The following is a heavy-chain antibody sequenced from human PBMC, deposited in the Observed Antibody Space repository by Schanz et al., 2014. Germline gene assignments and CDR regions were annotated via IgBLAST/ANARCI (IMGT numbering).Heavy chain of an antibody. CDR2: IIPILGME. CDR3: ARDIQYHYDTSGPVGAFDI. Sequence: QVQLVQSGAAVKKPESSVKVSCKASGGTFSSYAFSWVRQAPGQGLEWMGKIIPILGMENYAQKFQGRVTMTADISTSTAYMDLSSLRSDDTAVYYCARDIQYHYDTSGPVGAFDIWGQGTVVTVSS. V-gene: IGHV1-69*04. J-gene: IGHJ3*02. D-gene: IGHD3-22*01. CDR1: GGTFSSYA.